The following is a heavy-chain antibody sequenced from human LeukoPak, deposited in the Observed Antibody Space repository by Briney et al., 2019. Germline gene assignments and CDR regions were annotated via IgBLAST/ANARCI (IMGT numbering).Heavy chain of an antibody. CDR3: ARFYGSGSYYTGGKRNWFDP. J-gene: IGHJ5*02. CDR1: GGSISSNY. D-gene: IGHD3-10*01. Sequence: SETLSLTCTVSGGSISSNYWSWIRQPPGKGLEWIGYIFYTGSTNYNPSLKSRVTISVDTSKNQFSLRLSSVTAADTAVYYCARFYGSGSYYTGGKRNWFDPWGQGTLVTVSS. CDR2: IFYTGST. V-gene: IGHV4-59*01.